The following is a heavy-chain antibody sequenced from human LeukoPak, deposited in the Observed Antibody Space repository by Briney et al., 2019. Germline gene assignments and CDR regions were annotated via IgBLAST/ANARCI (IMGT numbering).Heavy chain of an antibody. CDR2: ISAYNGNT. CDR1: GYTFTSYG. D-gene: IGHD3-10*01. J-gene: IGHJ4*02. Sequence: ASVTVSCKASGYTFTSYGISWVRQAPGQGLEWMGWISAYNGNTIYAQKLQGRVTMTTDTSTSTAYMELRSLRSDDTAVYYCAREVWFGELSERTLDYWGQGTLVTVSS. CDR3: AREVWFGELSERTLDY. V-gene: IGHV1-18*01.